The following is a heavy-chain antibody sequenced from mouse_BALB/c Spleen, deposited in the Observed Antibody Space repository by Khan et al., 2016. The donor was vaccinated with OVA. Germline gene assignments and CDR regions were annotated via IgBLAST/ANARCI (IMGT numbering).Heavy chain of an antibody. CDR2: IHHSGST. Sequence: EVQLVESGPDLVKPSQSLSLTCTVTGYSFTSGYSWHWIRQFPGNKLEWMGYIHHSGSTNYTPSLKSRFSITRDTFKNQFFLQLNSVTTEDTATYYCARDYFGNWYFDVWGAGTTVTVSS. V-gene: IGHV3-1*02. D-gene: IGHD1-2*01. CDR3: ARDYFGNWYFDV. J-gene: IGHJ1*01. CDR1: GYSFTSGYS.